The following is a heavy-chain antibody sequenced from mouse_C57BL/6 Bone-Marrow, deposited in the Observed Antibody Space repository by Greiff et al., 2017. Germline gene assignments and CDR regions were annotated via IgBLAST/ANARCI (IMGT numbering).Heavy chain of an antibody. CDR2: IHPYSGST. V-gene: IGHV1-64*01. CDR3: ARGDYGSWFAY. Sequence: VQLQQPGAELVKPGASVKLSCKASGYTFTSYWMHWVKQRPGQGLEWIGMIHPYSGSTNYNEKFKSKATLTVDKSSSTAYMQLSSLTSEDSAVYYCARGDYGSWFAYWGQGTLVTVSA. D-gene: IGHD1-1*01. CDR1: GYTFTSYW. J-gene: IGHJ3*01.